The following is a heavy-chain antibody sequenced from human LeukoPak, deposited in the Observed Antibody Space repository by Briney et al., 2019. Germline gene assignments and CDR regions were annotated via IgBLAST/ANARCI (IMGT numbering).Heavy chain of an antibody. CDR3: GKGLLPCTTTFCYRYYFDY. V-gene: IGHV3-23*01. Sequence: AGGSLRLSCAASGFTFSTYATSWVRQAPGKGLEWVSAISGSGGSTYYADSVKGRFTISRDNSKNTLYLQMNSLRAEDTAVYYCGKGLLPCTTTFCYRYYFDYWGQGTLVTVSS. CDR2: ISGSGGST. CDR1: GFTFSTYA. J-gene: IGHJ4*02. D-gene: IGHD2/OR15-2a*01.